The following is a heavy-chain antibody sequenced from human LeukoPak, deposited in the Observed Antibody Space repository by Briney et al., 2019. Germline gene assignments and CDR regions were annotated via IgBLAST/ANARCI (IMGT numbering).Heavy chain of an antibody. D-gene: IGHD3-3*01. CDR3: ASTQSDFWSGYYT. CDR1: GFTFSSYA. CDR2: ISGSGGST. V-gene: IGHV3-23*01. Sequence: GGSLRLSCAASGFTFSSYAMSWVRQAPGKGLEWVSSISGSGGSTYYADSVKGRFTISRDNSKNTLYLQMSSLRAEDTAVYYWASTQSDFWSGYYTWGQGTLVTVSS. J-gene: IGHJ5*02.